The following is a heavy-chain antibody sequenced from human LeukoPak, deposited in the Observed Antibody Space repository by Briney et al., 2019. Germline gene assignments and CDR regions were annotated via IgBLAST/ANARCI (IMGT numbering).Heavy chain of an antibody. V-gene: IGHV3-66*02. Sequence: GGSLRLSCAASGFTVSDIYMSWVRQAPGKGLEWVSVIYSGGNTYYADSVKGRFTISRDNSKNTLYLQMNSLRAEDTAVYYCARDWAPEMATMEYWGQGTLVTVSS. CDR2: IYSGGNT. CDR3: ARDWAPEMATMEY. J-gene: IGHJ4*02. D-gene: IGHD5-24*01. CDR1: GFTVSDIY.